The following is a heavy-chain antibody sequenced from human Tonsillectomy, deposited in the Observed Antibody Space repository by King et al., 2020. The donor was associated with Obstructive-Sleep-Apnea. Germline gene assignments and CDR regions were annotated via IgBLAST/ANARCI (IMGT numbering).Heavy chain of an antibody. D-gene: IGHD4-17*01. V-gene: IGHV1-2*04. J-gene: IGHJ4*02. CDR2: INPNSGGT. CDR3: ARGGYYGDYPRPFYY. CDR1: GYTFTGYY. Sequence: QLVQSGAEVKKPGASVKVSCKASGYTFTGYYMHWVRQAPGQGLEWMGGINPNSGGTNYAQKFQGWVTMTRDTSISTAYMELSRLRSDDTAVYYCARGGYYGDYPRPFYYLGQGTLFTVSS.